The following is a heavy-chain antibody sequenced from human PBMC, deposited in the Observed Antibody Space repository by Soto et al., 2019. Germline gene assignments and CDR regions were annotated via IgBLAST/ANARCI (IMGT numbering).Heavy chain of an antibody. D-gene: IGHD3-10*01. V-gene: IGHV1-69*01. CDR3: ARDYYGSGSYYNGAPSIFDY. CDR2: IIPIFGTA. J-gene: IGHJ4*02. Sequence: QVQLVQSGAEVKKPGSSVKVSCKASGGTFSSYAISCVRQAPGQGLEWMGGIIPIFGTANYAQKFQGRVTITADESTSTAYMELSSLRSEDTAVYYCARDYYGSGSYYNGAPSIFDYWGQGTLVTVSS. CDR1: GGTFSSYA.